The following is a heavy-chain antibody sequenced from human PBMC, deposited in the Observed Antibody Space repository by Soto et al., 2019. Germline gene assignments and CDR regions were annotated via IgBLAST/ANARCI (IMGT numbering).Heavy chain of an antibody. CDR2: ISYDGSNK. J-gene: IGHJ6*02. CDR1: GFTFSSYG. V-gene: IGHV3-30*18. D-gene: IGHD2-2*03. CDR3: AKDVGIVVVPAATDGYSYGMDV. Sequence: GGSLRLSCAASGFTFSSYGMHWVRQAPGKGLEWVAVISYDGSNKYYADSVKGRFTISRDNSKNTLYLQMNSLRAEDTAVYYCAKDVGIVVVPAATDGYSYGMDVWGQGTTVTSP.